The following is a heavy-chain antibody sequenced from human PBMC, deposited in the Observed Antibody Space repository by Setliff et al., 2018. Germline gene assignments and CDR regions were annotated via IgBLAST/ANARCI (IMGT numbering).Heavy chain of an antibody. J-gene: IGHJ1*01. CDR3: AKIGRGGTFDQFFQD. V-gene: IGHV3-30*07. CDR1: GFTFSNYA. CDR2: ITYDGTNN. Sequence: SLRLSCVASGFTFSNYAMHWVRQAPGKGLEWVAVITYDGTNNFYADSVKGRFTISRDNSDILYLQMNSLRAEDTAVYYCAKIGRGGTFDQFFQDWGHGTLVTVSS. D-gene: IGHD1-26*01.